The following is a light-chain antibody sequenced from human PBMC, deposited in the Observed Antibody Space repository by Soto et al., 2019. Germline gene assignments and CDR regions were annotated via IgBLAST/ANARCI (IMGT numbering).Light chain of an antibody. CDR2: GAS. Sequence: IVMTQYTATLSMSPRQRTSLYCRASQNIGNSLAWYQQNPGQAPRLLISGASTRDTGVPARFSGSGSGTEFTLTISSLQSEDFAVYYCQHYKSWPYTFGQGTKV. CDR3: QHYKSWPYT. J-gene: IGKJ2*01. V-gene: IGKV3-15*01. CDR1: QNIGNS.